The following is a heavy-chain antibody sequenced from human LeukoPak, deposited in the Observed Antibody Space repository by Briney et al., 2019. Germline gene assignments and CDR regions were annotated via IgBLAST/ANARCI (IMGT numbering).Heavy chain of an antibody. Sequence: PGGSLRLSCAASGFTFSSYSMNWVRQAPGKGLEWVSYISSSSSTIYYADSVKGRFTISRENAKNSLYLQMNSLRAEDTAVYYCARPLWFGADDAFDIWGQGTMVTVSS. D-gene: IGHD3-10*01. V-gene: IGHV3-48*04. CDR2: ISSSSSTI. CDR1: GFTFSSYS. CDR3: ARPLWFGADDAFDI. J-gene: IGHJ3*02.